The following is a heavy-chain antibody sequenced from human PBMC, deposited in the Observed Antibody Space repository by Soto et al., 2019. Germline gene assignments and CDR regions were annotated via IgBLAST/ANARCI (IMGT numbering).Heavy chain of an antibody. Sequence: SGPTLVNHTQTLPLTCTFSGFSLSTSGVGVCWIRQPPGKALEWLALIYWNDDKRYSPSLKTRLTITTDTAKNQVVLTMTNMDPVDTATYYCAHYYCSGGSCYMMGDAFDIWGQGTMVTVSS. CDR3: AHYYCSGGSCYMMGDAFDI. CDR1: GFSLSTSGVG. CDR2: IYWNDDK. J-gene: IGHJ3*02. D-gene: IGHD2-15*01. V-gene: IGHV2-5*01.